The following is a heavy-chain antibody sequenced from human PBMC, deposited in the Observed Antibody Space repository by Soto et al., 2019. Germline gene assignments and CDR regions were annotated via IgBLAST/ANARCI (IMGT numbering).Heavy chain of an antibody. J-gene: IGHJ6*02. CDR1: GLPVAGSY. D-gene: IGHD3-10*01. CDR2: IYNDGTT. V-gene: IGHV3-53*01. CDR3: VRPLPSGQTHARDV. Sequence: LRLSCVASGLPVAGSYMAWVRQAPGKGLEWASVIYNDGTTYYSQSVDGRFTISRDTSKNTLYLQMDRLRDEDTAVYYCVRPLPSGQTHARDVWGQGTTVTVSS.